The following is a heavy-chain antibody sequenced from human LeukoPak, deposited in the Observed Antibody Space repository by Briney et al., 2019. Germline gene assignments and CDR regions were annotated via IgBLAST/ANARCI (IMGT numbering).Heavy chain of an antibody. V-gene: IGHV3-53*01. D-gene: IGHD2-2*01. CDR3: ARDAPCSSTSCAIRYFDL. Sequence: GGSLRLSCAASGFTVSSNYMSWVRQAPGKGLEWVSVIYSGGSTYYADSVKGRFTISRDNSKNTLYLQMNSLRAEDTAVYYCARDAPCSSTSCAIRYFDLWGRGTLVTVSS. J-gene: IGHJ2*01. CDR1: GFTVSSNY. CDR2: IYSGGST.